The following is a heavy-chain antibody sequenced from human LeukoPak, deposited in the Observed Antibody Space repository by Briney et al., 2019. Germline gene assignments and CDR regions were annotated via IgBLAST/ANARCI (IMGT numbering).Heavy chain of an antibody. CDR1: GGSLNDYY. V-gene: IGHV4-34*01. CDR2: INHSGST. D-gene: IGHD3-22*01. J-gene: IGHJ3*02. Sequence: SETLSLTCAVYGGSLNDYYWNWIRQPPGKGLEWLGEINHSGSTNYNPSLKSRVTISVDTSKNQFSLKLTSVTAADTAVYYCARTLYDRSGYYYVLAAFDIWGQGTMVTVSS. CDR3: ARTLYDRSGYYYVLAAFDI.